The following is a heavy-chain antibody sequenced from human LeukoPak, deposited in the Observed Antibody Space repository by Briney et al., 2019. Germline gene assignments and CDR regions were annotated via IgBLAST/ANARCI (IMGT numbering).Heavy chain of an antibody. CDR3: ARQIAAALPYGAHFDY. D-gene: IGHD6-13*01. CDR1: GGSISSYY. CDR2: IYYSGST. J-gene: IGHJ4*02. V-gene: IGHV4-59*08. Sequence: SETLSLTCTVSGGSISSYYWSWIRQPPGKGLEWIGYIYYSGSTNYNSSLKSRVTISVDTSKNQFSLKLSSVTAADTAVYYCARQIAAALPYGAHFDYWGQGTLVTVSS.